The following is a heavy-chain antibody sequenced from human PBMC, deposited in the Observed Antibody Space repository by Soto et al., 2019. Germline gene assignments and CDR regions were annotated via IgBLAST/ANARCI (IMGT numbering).Heavy chain of an antibody. J-gene: IGHJ6*04. CDR1: GGSFSGYY. CDR3: ARVVRLADGDSEDV. D-gene: IGHD4-17*01. CDR2: INHSGST. Sequence: SETLSLTCAVYGGSFSGYYWSWIRQPPGKGLEWIGEINHSGSTNYNPSLKSRVTIAVYTSKNQFSLKLSSVTAADTAVYYCARVVRLADGDSEDVWGKGTTVTVSS. V-gene: IGHV4-34*01.